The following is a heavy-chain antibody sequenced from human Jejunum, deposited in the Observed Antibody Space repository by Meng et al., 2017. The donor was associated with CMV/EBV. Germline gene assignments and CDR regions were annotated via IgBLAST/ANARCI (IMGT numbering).Heavy chain of an antibody. CDR1: GFIFTSYA. CDR3: ARFYCSSTSCPHVLFDY. D-gene: IGHD2-2*01. J-gene: IGHJ4*02. CDR2: ISAYNGNT. Sequence: QVQLVQSGAEVKKPXXSVKVSCEAXGFIFTSYAISWVRQAPGQGLQYMGWISAYNGNTNYAQELQGRVTMTTDTSTSTAYMELRSLRFDDTAVYYCARFYCSSTSCPHVLFDYWGQGTLVTVSS. V-gene: IGHV1-18*01.